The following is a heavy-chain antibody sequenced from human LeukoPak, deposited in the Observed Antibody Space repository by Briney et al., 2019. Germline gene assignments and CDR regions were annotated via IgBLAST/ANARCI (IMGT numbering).Heavy chain of an antibody. CDR1: GFTFSDYW. Sequence: PGGALRLSCVASGFTFSDYWMHGVGQGPGKGGGGVARISPDGRITNYADSAKGRCTIYRDNAKNTVYIRMNSLRGEGTALCYSGRGSGVADSWGQGTLVTVSS. CDR2: ISPDGRIT. J-gene: IGHJ5*01. D-gene: IGHD7-27*01. V-gene: IGHV3-74*01. CDR3: GRGSGVADS.